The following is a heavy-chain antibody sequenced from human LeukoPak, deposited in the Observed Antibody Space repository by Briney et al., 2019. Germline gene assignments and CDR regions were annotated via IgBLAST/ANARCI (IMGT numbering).Heavy chain of an antibody. J-gene: IGHJ2*01. V-gene: IGHV3-21*01. CDR1: GFTFSSYS. CDR2: ISSSGSYI. CDR3: ARALAVAGTDWYFDL. Sequence: KPGGSLRLSCAASGFTFSSYSMNWVRQAPGKGLEWVSSISSSGSYIYNADSVKGRFTISRDNAKNSLYLQMNSLRAEDTDVYYCARALAVAGTDWYFDLWGRGTLVTVSS. D-gene: IGHD6-19*01.